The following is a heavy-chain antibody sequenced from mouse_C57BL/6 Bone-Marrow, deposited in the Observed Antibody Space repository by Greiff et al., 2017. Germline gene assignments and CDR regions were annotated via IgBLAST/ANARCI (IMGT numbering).Heavy chain of an antibody. CDR2: ISSGGSYT. CDR1: GFTFSSYG. D-gene: IGHD2-1*01. Sequence: EVQLVESGGDLVKPGGSLKLSCAASGFTFSSYGMSWVRQTPDKRLEWVATISSGGSYTYYPDSVKGRFTISRDNAKNTLYLQMSSLKSEDTAMYYCARHKGYYGNYYWYFDVWGTGTTVTVSS. V-gene: IGHV5-6*01. CDR3: ARHKGYYGNYYWYFDV. J-gene: IGHJ1*03.